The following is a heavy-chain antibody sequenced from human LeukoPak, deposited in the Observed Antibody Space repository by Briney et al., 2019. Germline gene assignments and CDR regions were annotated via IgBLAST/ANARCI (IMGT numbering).Heavy chain of an antibody. Sequence: SETLSLTCAVYGGSFSGYYWSWIRQPPGKGLEWIGEINHSGSTNYNPSLKSRVTISVHTSKDQFSLKLSSVTAADTAVYYCARRGRSIAARYYYYGMDVWGQGTTVTVSS. J-gene: IGHJ6*02. D-gene: IGHD6-6*01. CDR2: INHSGST. CDR1: GGSFSGYY. V-gene: IGHV4-34*01. CDR3: ARRGRSIAARYYYYGMDV.